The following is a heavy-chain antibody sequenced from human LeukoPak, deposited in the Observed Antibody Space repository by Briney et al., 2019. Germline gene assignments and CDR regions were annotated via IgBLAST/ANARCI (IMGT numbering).Heavy chain of an antibody. J-gene: IGHJ5*02. D-gene: IGHD6-25*01. Sequence: GSSVKVSCKASGGTFNNHAVSWVRQAPGQGLEWLGGIIPMFGSGKYAQKFQGRVTITTDEATTTAYMELVSLTSEDTAVYYCVRRQALRGRHRAFDPWGQGTLVTVTS. CDR1: GGTFNNHA. CDR2: IIPMFGSG. V-gene: IGHV1-69*05. CDR3: VRRQALRGRHRAFDP.